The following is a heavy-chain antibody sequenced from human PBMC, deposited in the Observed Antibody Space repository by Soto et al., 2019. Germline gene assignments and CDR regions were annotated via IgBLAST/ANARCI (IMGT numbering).Heavy chain of an antibody. J-gene: IGHJ6*02. V-gene: IGHV1-2*04. D-gene: IGHD6-13*01. CDR2: INPNSGGT. CDR1: GYTFTGYY. CDR3: ARGKYSSSWYEFDYYYGMDV. Sequence: ASVKVSCKASGYTFTGYYMHWVRRAPGQGLEWKGWINPNSGGTSYAQKFQGWVTMTRDTSISTAYMELSRLRSDDTAVYYCARGKYSSSWYEFDYYYGMDVWGQGTTVTVSS.